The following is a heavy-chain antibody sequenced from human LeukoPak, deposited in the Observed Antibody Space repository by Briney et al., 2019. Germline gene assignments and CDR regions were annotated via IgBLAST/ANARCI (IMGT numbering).Heavy chain of an antibody. D-gene: IGHD3-9*01. Sequence: GGSLRLSCAASGFTFDDYAMHWVRQAPGKGLEWVSLITWDGGSTYYADSVKGRFTISRDNSKNSLYLQMNSLRTEDTALYYCAKDILGIFWGELDYWGQGTLVTVSS. V-gene: IGHV3-43*01. CDR2: ITWDGGST. CDR1: GFTFDDYA. J-gene: IGHJ4*02. CDR3: AKDILGIFWGELDY.